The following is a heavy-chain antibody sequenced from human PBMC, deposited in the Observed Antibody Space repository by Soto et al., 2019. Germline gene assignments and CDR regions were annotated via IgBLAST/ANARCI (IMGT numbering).Heavy chain of an antibody. CDR2: IYYSGST. Sequence: PSETLSLTCTVSGGSISSYYWSWIRQPPGKGLEWIGYIYYSGSTNYNPSLKSRVTISVDTSKNQFSLKLSSVTAADTAVYYCAREGRIAEAGLALDAFDIWGQGTMVTVSS. J-gene: IGHJ3*02. D-gene: IGHD6-13*01. V-gene: IGHV4-59*01. CDR1: GGSISSYY. CDR3: AREGRIAEAGLALDAFDI.